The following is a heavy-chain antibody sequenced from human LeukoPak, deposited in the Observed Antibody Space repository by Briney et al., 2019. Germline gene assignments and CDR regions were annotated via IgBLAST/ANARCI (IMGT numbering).Heavy chain of an antibody. J-gene: IGHJ4*02. V-gene: IGHV4-4*07. D-gene: IGHD4-17*01. CDR2: ISFTGNS. CDR3: ARDDFGDSIDY. Sequence: SETLSLTCTVSGGSISSHFWSWIRQSAGKGLEWIGRISFTGNSNYNPSLKSRVTMSVDTSKNQLSLKLNSVTAADTAVYYCARDDFGDSIDYWGQGTLVTVSS. CDR1: GGSISSHF.